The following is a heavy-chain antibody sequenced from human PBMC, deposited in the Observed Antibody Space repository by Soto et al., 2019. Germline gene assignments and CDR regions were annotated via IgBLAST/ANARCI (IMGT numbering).Heavy chain of an antibody. CDR3: AKDVRGSGGHLASAFHI. V-gene: IGHV3-23*01. J-gene: IGHJ3*02. CDR2: ISGGRTT. Sequence: GGSLRLSCAASGFTFSSYAMSWVRQAPGKGLEWVAAISGGRTTYYADSVKGRFTISGDTSKNTLYLQMNSLGADDTALYYCAKDVRGSGGHLASAFHIWGQGTMVTVSS. CDR1: GFTFSSYA. D-gene: IGHD1-26*01.